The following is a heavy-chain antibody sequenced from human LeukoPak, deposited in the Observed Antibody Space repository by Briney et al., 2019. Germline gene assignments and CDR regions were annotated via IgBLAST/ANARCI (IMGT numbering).Heavy chain of an antibody. CDR2: IWSDGTNQ. CDR1: GFTFNHYG. J-gene: IGHJ6*03. CDR3: AKPGRSITTVGRFYYMDV. D-gene: IGHD6-13*01. V-gene: IGHV3-33*06. Sequence: PGGSLRLSCAAAGFTFNHYGMHWVRQAPGKGLQWVAVIWSDGTNQYYADSVKGRFTISRDDSGNTVYLQMKSLRPEDTAVYHCAKPGRSITTVGRFYYMDVWGKGTTITVSS.